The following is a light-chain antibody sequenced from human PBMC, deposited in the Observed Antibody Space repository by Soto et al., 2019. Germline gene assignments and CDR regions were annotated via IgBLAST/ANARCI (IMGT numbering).Light chain of an antibody. CDR2: DAS. V-gene: IGKV3-15*01. J-gene: IGKJ5*01. Sequence: DIVLTQSPGTLSLSPGERATLSCRASQSVSSNVAWHQQKPGQAPRILMYDASTRATGIPARFSGSGSGTEFTLTISSLQSEDFAVYYCQQYHNWPITFGQGTRLEIK. CDR3: QQYHNWPIT. CDR1: QSVSSN.